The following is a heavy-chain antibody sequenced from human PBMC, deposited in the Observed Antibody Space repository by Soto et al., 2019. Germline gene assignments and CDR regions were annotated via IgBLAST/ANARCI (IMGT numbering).Heavy chain of an antibody. CDR1: GFTFSSFA. Sequence: PGGSLRLSCAASGFTFSSFAMSWVRQAPGKGLEWVSSISGSGDSTYYADSVKGRFTISRDNYKNTLYLQMNSLRAEDTAVHHCAKRHVVTGATDSWGQGTQVTVSS. J-gene: IGHJ4*02. CDR2: ISGSGDST. V-gene: IGHV3-23*01. CDR3: AKRHVVTGATDS. D-gene: IGHD1-1*01.